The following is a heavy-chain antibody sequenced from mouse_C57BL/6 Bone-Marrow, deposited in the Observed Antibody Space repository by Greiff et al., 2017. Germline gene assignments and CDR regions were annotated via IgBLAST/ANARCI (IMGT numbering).Heavy chain of an antibody. CDR2: IYPGNSDT. V-gene: IGHV1-5*01. CDR3: TREGFTTVVATVGQDY. CDR1: GYTFTSYW. D-gene: IGHD1-1*01. J-gene: IGHJ2*01. Sequence: EVQLQQSGTVLARPGASVKMSCKTSGYTFTSYWMHWVKQRPGQGLEWIGAIYPGNSDTSYNQKFKGKAKLTAVTSASTAYMELSSLTNEDSAVYYCTREGFTTVVATVGQDYWGQGTTLTVSS.